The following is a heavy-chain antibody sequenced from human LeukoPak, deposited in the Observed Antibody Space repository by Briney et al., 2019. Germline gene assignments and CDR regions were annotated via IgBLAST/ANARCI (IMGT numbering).Heavy chain of an antibody. Sequence: PSETLSLTCTVSGGSISSSSYYWGWIRQPPGKGLERIGSIYYSGSTYYNPSLKSRVTISVDTSKNQFSLKLSSVTAADTAVYYCARFCLGVGGWENVDYWGQGTLVTVSS. J-gene: IGHJ4*02. CDR1: GGSISSSSYY. D-gene: IGHD6-19*01. CDR2: IYYSGST. V-gene: IGHV4-39*07. CDR3: ARFCLGVGGWENVDY.